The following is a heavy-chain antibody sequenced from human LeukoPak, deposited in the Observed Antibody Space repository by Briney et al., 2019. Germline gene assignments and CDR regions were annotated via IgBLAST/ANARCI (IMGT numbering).Heavy chain of an antibody. D-gene: IGHD3-22*01. J-gene: IGHJ6*03. V-gene: IGHV1-69*13. CDR2: IIPIFGTA. CDR3: ASGQVIRDYYYYYYMDV. Sequence: GASVKVSCKASGGAFTNYAISWVRQAPGQGLEWMGGIIPIFGTANYAQKFQGRVTITADESTSTAYMELSSLRSEDTAVYYCASGQVIRDYYYYYYMDVWGKGTTVTISS. CDR1: GGAFTNYA.